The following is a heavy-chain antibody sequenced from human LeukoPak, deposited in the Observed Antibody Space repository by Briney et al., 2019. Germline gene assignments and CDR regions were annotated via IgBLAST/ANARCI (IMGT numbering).Heavy chain of an antibody. V-gene: IGHV3-21*01. J-gene: IGHJ4*02. Sequence: GGSLRLSCAASGFTFNSYSMNWVRQAPGKGLEWVSSISGSNSYIYYADSMKGRITISRDNAENTLYLQMNNLRPDDTAFYFCVREGVEYSYSYGDYWGQGTLVTVSS. CDR3: VREGVEYSYSYGDY. D-gene: IGHD3-16*01. CDR2: ISGSNSYI. CDR1: GFTFNSYS.